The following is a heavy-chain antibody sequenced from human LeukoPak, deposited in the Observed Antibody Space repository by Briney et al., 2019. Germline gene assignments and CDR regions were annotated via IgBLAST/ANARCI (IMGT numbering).Heavy chain of an antibody. J-gene: IGHJ6*02. Sequence: ASVKVSCKASGYTFTGYYMHWVRQAPGQGLEWMGWINPNSGGTNYAQKFQGWVTMTRDTSISTAYMELSRLRSDDTAVYYCARELVTMVRGATRLGYYYYGMDVWGQGTTVTVSS. CDR1: GYTFTGYY. V-gene: IGHV1-2*04. D-gene: IGHD3-10*01. CDR3: ARELVTMVRGATRLGYYYYGMDV. CDR2: INPNSGGT.